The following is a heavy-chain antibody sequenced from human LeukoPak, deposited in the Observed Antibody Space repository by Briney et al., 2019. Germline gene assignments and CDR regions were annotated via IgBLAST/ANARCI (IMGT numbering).Heavy chain of an antibody. CDR1: GFTFSSYA. CDR3: AKFVEAGSYCGGDCSQDAFDI. Sequence: PGGSLRLSCAASGFTFSSYAMSWVRQAPGKGLEWVSAISGSGGSTYYADSVKGRFTISRDNSKNTLYLQMNSLRAEDTAVYYCAKFVEAGSYCGGDCSQDAFDIWGQGTMVTVSS. CDR2: ISGSGGST. J-gene: IGHJ3*02. D-gene: IGHD2-21*01. V-gene: IGHV3-23*01.